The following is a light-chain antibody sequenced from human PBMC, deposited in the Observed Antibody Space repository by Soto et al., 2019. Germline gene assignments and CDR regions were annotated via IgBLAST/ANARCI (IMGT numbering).Light chain of an antibody. CDR2: AAS. Sequence: DIQMTQSPSSLYASVGDRATITCRASQGISNYLDWYQQKPGKVPKLLIYAASTLQSGVPSRFSGSGSGTDFTLTISSLQPEDVATYYCQKYNSAPRTFGQGTKVEIK. CDR3: QKYNSAPRT. J-gene: IGKJ1*01. V-gene: IGKV1-27*01. CDR1: QGISNY.